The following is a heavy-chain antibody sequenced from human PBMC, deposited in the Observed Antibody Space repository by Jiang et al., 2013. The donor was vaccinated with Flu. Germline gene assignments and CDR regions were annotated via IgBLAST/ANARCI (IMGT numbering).Heavy chain of an antibody. Sequence: SGSGLVKPSETLSLTCTVSGGSISSHYWSWIRQPPGKGLEWIGYIYYSGSTNYNPSLKSRVTISVDTSKNQFSLKLSSVTAADTAVYYCARVPPEGYSSGWRDLPIYYYYYMDVWGKGTTVTVSS. J-gene: IGHJ6*03. CDR1: GGSISSHY. D-gene: IGHD6-19*01. CDR2: IYYSGST. CDR3: ARVPPEGYSSGWRDLPIYYYYYMDV. V-gene: IGHV4-59*11.